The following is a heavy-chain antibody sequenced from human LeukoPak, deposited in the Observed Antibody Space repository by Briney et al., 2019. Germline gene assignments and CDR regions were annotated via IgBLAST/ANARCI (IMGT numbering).Heavy chain of an antibody. J-gene: IGHJ4*02. CDR1: GFTFSSSW. D-gene: IGHD5-18*01. CDR2: INSDGSTT. CDR3: ARGGYGAHMG. Sequence: LPGGSLRLSCAASGFTFSSSWMHWVRHPPGKGLVWVSGINSDGSTTGYADSVKGRLTISRDNAKSTVHLQMNSLRAEDTAVYYCARGGYGAHMGWGQGTLVTVSS. V-gene: IGHV3-74*01.